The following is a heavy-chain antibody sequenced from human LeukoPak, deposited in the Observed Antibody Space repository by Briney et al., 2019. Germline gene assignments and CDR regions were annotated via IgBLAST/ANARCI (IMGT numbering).Heavy chain of an antibody. CDR2: IKQDGSEK. J-gene: IGHJ1*01. D-gene: IGHD2-21*02. CDR1: GFTFSSYW. CDR3: TSWGDTTAEYFQR. V-gene: IGHV3-7*01. Sequence: GGSLRLSCAASGFTFSSYWMSWVRQAPGKGLEWVANIKQDGSEKYYVDSVKGRFTISRDNAKNTLYLQMNSLRGEDTAVYYCTSWGDTTAEYFQRWGQGTLVTVSS.